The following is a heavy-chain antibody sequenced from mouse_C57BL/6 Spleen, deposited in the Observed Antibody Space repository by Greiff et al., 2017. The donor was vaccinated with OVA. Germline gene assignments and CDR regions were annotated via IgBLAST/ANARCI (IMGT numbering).Heavy chain of an antibody. CDR3: ARRTVVAEWYFDV. J-gene: IGHJ1*03. Sequence: EVMLVESGGGLVKPGGSLKLSCAASGFTFSDYGMHWVRQAPEKGLEWVAYISSGSSTIYYADTVKGRFTISRDNAKNTLFLQMTSLRSEDTAMYYCARRTVVAEWYFDVWGTGTTVTVSS. D-gene: IGHD1-1*01. CDR1: GFTFSDYG. CDR2: ISSGSSTI. V-gene: IGHV5-17*01.